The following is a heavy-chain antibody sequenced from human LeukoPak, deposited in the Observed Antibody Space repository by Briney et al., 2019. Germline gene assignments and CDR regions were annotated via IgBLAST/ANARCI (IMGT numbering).Heavy chain of an antibody. D-gene: IGHD3-22*01. CDR1: GYTFTNYG. J-gene: IGHJ4*02. CDR3: ARSDSRGYHYVY. Sequence: ASVKVSCKASGYTFTNYGINWVRQAPGQGLEWMGWISAYNGNTNYAQKFQGWVTMTRDTSISTAYMELSRLRSDDTAVYYCARSDSRGYHYVYWGQGTLVTVSS. CDR2: ISAYNGNT. V-gene: IGHV1-18*01.